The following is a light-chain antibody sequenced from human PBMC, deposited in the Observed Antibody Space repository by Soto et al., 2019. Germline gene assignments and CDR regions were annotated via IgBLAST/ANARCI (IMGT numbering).Light chain of an antibody. CDR2: GAS. CDR3: QQYNNWPRT. V-gene: IGKV3-15*01. Sequence: EIVMTQSPATVSVSPGERATLSCRASQSVSSNLAWYQQKPGQAPRLLIYGASTRATAIPARFSGSGSGTEFTLTISSLQSEDFAVYYCQQYNNWPRTFGQGTKVDIK. CDR1: QSVSSN. J-gene: IGKJ1*01.